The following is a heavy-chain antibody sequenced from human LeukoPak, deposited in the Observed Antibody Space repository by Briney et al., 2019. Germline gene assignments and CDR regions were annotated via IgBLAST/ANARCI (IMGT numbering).Heavy chain of an antibody. V-gene: IGHV4-39*07. CDR2: IYYSGLT. CDR1: GGAINSSLYY. J-gene: IGHJ4*02. Sequence: PSETLSLTCTVSGGAINSSLYYWGWIRQSPGKGLEWIGTIYYSGLTYYSPSLKSRLTISFDTAKNQFSLQLSSVTAADTAIYYCARASRPRGDFDYWGQGTLVTVAS. CDR3: ARASRPRGDFDY. D-gene: IGHD6-6*01.